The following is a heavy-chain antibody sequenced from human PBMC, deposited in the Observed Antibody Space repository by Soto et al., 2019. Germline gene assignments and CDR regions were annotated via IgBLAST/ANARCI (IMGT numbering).Heavy chain of an antibody. J-gene: IGHJ4*02. CDR1: GFTFRGSW. CDR2: INGDGSGT. V-gene: IGHV3-74*01. D-gene: IGHD3-10*01. Sequence: EVQLVESGGGLVQPGGSLRLSCAASGFTFRGSWMHWVRQAPGKGLVWVSRINGDGSGTSYADFVKGRFTISRDDAKNTLFLQMNGLRDEDPAVYYCARGIFGSGTANDYWGQGTLVTVSS. CDR3: ARGIFGSGTANDY.